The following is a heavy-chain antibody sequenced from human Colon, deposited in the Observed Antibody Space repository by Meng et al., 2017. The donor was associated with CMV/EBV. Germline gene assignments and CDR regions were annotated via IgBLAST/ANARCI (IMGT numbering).Heavy chain of an antibody. J-gene: IGHJ4*02. CDR1: GASITSSKW. CDR2: IFHRGKT. CDR3: ASQDSEVYGLGF. D-gene: IGHD3-10*01. V-gene: IGHV4-4*02. Sequence: SETLSLTCTVSGASITSSKWWSWVRQSPGKGLEWIGEIFHRGKTNYNPSLESRVTISVDKSENRFSLKLTSVTAADTAVYYCASQDSEVYGLGFWGQGTLVTVSS.